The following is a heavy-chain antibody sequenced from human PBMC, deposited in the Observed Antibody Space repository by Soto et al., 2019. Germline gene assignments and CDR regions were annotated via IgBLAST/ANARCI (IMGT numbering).Heavy chain of an antibody. CDR3: ARELGYCSGGSCYDDAFDI. V-gene: IGHV4-59*01. Sequence: SETLSLTCTVSGGSISSYYWSWIRQPPGKGLEWIGYIYYSGSTNYNPSLKSRGTISVDTSKNQFSLKLSSVTAADTAVYYCARELGYCSGGSCYDDAFDIWGQGTMVTVSS. CDR1: GGSISSYY. CDR2: IYYSGST. J-gene: IGHJ3*02. D-gene: IGHD2-15*01.